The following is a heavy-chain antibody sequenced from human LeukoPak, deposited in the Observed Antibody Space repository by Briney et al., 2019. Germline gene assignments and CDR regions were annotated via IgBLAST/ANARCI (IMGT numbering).Heavy chain of an antibody. CDR1: GLTVSNNY. V-gene: IGHV3-15*01. Sequence: PGGSLRLSCAASGLTVSNNYMSWVRQAPGKGLEWVGRVKSKADDGTTDYAAPVQGRFTISRDDSKNTLSLQMNSLKTEDTAVYYCATEGGSGSYYGDDAFDMWGQGSMVTVSS. D-gene: IGHD3-10*01. J-gene: IGHJ3*02. CDR2: VKSKADDGTT. CDR3: ATEGGSGSYYGDDAFDM.